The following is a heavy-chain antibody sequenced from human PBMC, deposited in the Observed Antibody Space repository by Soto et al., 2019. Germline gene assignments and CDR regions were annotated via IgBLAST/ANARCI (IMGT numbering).Heavy chain of an antibody. J-gene: IGHJ3*02. CDR1: GFTFSSYG. V-gene: IGHV3-30*18. CDR3: AKSTYGAFDI. D-gene: IGHD3-16*01. Sequence: GGSLRLSCAASGFTFSSYGMHWVRQAPGKGLEWVAVISYDGSNKYYADSVKGRFTISRDNSKNTLYLQMNSLRAEDTAVYYCAKSTYGAFDIWGQGTMVTVSS. CDR2: ISYDGSNK.